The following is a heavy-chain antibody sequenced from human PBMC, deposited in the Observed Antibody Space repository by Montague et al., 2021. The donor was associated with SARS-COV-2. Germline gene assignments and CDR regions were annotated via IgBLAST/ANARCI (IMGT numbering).Heavy chain of an antibody. CDR2: IRTTGHT. CDR3: ARFGSGTLEFDL. Sequence: TLSLTCTVSGASFSTGIYYWSWIRQPAGKGLEWIGRIRTTGHTDYXSSLESRVFMSVDTSTNQFSLSLTSVTAADTAVYFCARFGSGTLEFDLWGQGALVTVSS. J-gene: IGHJ4*02. V-gene: IGHV4-61*02. D-gene: IGHD1-26*01. CDR1: GASFSTGIYY.